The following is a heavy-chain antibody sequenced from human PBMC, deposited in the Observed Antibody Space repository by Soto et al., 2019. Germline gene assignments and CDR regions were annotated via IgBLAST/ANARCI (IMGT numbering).Heavy chain of an antibody. CDR3: ARGARGRFLEWLLYNDAFDI. Sequence: GGSLILSCAASGFTFSSYGMHWVRQAPGKGLEWVAVIWYDGSNKYYADSVKGRFTISRDNSKNTLYLQMNSLRAEDTAVYYCARGARGRFLEWLLYNDAFDIWGQGTMVSVSS. V-gene: IGHV3-33*01. CDR1: GFTFSSYG. CDR2: IWYDGSNK. J-gene: IGHJ3*02. D-gene: IGHD3-3*01.